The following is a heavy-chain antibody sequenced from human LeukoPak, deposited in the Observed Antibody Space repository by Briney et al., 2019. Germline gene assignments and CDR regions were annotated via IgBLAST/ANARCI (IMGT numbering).Heavy chain of an antibody. D-gene: IGHD6-13*01. V-gene: IGHV1-69*06. J-gene: IGHJ5*02. CDR3: ARRLMGIAAAGTLAP. Sequence: SVKVSCKASGGTFSSYAISWVRQAPGQGLEWMGGIIPIFGTANYAQKFQGRVTITADKSTSTAYMELSSLRPEDTAVYYCARRLMGIAAAGTLAPWGQGTLVTVSS. CDR2: IIPIFGTA. CDR1: GGTFSSYA.